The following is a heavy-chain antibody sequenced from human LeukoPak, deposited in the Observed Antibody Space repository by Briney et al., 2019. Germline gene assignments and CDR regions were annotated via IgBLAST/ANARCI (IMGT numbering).Heavy chain of an antibody. CDR3: GRAITKTIYGEAIPAF. CDR2: MFPSGGII. D-gene: IGHD1-14*01. V-gene: IGHV1-46*01. J-gene: IGHJ4*02. Sequence: ASVSVSSTASGYTLTDDTVHWVRQAPREGLEWMGMMFPSGGIIPYAQKFQGRLTLDTDMSTRRLYMELTSLASNDSARYYCGRAITKTIYGEAIPAFWGQGTLVTVSS. CDR1: GYTLTDDT.